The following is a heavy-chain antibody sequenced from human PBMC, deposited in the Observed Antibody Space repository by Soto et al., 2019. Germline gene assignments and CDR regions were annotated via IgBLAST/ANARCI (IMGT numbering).Heavy chain of an antibody. CDR1: GGSISSSSYY. D-gene: IGHD2-15*01. CDR3: ARITRKYCSGGSCYGGNFDY. Sequence: TLSLTCTVSGGSISSSSYYWGWIRQPPGKGLEWIGSIYYSGSTYYNPPLKSRVTISVDTSKNQFSLKLSSVTAADTAVYYCARITRKYCSGGSCYGGNFDYWGQGTLVTVSS. CDR2: IYYSGST. J-gene: IGHJ4*02. V-gene: IGHV4-39*01.